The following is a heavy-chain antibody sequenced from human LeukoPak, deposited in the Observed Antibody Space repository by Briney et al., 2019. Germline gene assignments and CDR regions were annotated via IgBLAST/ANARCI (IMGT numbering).Heavy chain of an antibody. D-gene: IGHD5-12*01. V-gene: IGHV3-53*01. J-gene: IGHJ4*02. Sequence: PGGSLRLSCAASGITVSSSYMSWVCQAPGKGLEWLSVMYSGGTTYYADSVKGRFTISRDNSKNTLYLQMNNLRVEDTAMYYCVRDLGVATTYFDDWGQGTLVTVSS. CDR1: GITVSSSY. CDR2: MYSGGTT. CDR3: VRDLGVATTYFDD.